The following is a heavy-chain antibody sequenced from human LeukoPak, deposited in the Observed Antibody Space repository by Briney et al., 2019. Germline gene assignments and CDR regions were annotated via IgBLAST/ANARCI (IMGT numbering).Heavy chain of an antibody. D-gene: IGHD3-16*01. V-gene: IGHV4-61*03. J-gene: IGHJ4*02. CDR1: GDSVSSGSHY. Sequence: SETLSLTCTVSGDSVSSGSHYWTWIRQPPGKGLEWIGYVYYGGSTTYDSSLKSRVTMSVDTSKNHFSLRLTSVTAADTATYYCARASIPESGAYVSWGQGTLVTVSS. CDR3: ARASIPESGAYVS. CDR2: VYYGGST.